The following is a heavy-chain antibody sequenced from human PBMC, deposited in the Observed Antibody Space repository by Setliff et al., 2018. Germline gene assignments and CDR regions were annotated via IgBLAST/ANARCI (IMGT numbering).Heavy chain of an antibody. D-gene: IGHD1-1*01. CDR2: INHSGST. J-gene: IGHJ4*02. V-gene: IGHV4-4*02. CDR1: GDSISSGNW. Sequence: SETLSLTCAVSGDSISSGNWWSWVRQPPEKGLEWIGEINHSGSTNYNPSLKSRVTISLDTSKNQFSLRLNSVTAADTAVYYCARTGTYRYFDYWGRGTLVTVSS. CDR3: ARTGTYRYFDY.